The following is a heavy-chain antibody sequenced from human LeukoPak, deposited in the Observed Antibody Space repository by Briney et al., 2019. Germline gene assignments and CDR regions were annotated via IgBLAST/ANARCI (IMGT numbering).Heavy chain of an antibody. D-gene: IGHD1-26*01. V-gene: IGHV4-39*07. J-gene: IGHJ6*03. CDR3: ARDDRVGAILGYMDV. Sequence: PSETLSLTCTVSGGSITSSSYYWCWIRQPPGKGLEWIGSIYYSVSTYDNPSLKSRVTISVDTSKNQFSLKLSSVTAADTAVYYCARDDRVGAILGYMDVWGKGTTVTVSS. CDR1: GGSITSSSYY. CDR2: IYYSVST.